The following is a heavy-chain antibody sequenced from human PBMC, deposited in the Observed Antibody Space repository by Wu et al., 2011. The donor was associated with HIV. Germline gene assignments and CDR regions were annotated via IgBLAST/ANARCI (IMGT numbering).Heavy chain of an antibody. J-gene: IGHJ4*02. D-gene: IGHD3-22*01. Sequence: QVQLVQSGAEVKKPGSSVKVSCKASGGTFSSYGISWVRQAPGQGLEWMGGIIPIFGPANYAQKFQGRVTITTDESTSTAYMELSSLRSEDTAVYYCVRPYYYDSSGYYNFEYRGQGTLVTVSS. CDR1: GGTFSSYG. CDR3: VRPYYYDSSGYYNFEY. CDR2: IIPIFGPA. V-gene: IGHV1-69*05.